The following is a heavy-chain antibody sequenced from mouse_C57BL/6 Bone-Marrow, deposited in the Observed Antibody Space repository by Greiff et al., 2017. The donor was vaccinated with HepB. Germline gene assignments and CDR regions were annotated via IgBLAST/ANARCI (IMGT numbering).Heavy chain of an antibody. CDR3: ARGYYGSSPYWYLDV. Sequence: DVMLVESGGGLVKPGGSLKLSCAASGFTFSDYGMHWVRQAPEKGLEWVAYISSGSSTIYYADTVKGRFTISRDNATNTLFLQMTSLRSEDTAMYYCARGYYGSSPYWYLDVWGTGTTVTVSS. CDR2: ISSGSSTI. V-gene: IGHV5-17*01. CDR1: GFTFSDYG. J-gene: IGHJ1*03. D-gene: IGHD1-1*01.